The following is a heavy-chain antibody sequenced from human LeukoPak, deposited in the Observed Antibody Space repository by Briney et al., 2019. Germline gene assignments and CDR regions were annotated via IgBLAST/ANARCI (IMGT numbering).Heavy chain of an antibody. CDR2: ISGDGSRT. CDR1: GFASVDYA. V-gene: IGHV3-23*01. D-gene: IGHD5-18*01. J-gene: IGHJ4*01. Sequence: GGSLRLSCAASGFASVDYAMNWVRQAPGKGLEWVSAISGDGSRTYYIDSVKGRFTISRDTSKNTLYLHLNSLRAEDTAVYYCVREDVDTSFDYWGHGTLVTVSS. CDR3: VREDVDTSFDY.